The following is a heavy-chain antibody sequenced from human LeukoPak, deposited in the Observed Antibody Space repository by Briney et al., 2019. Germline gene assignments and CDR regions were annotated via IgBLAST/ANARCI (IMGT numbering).Heavy chain of an antibody. Sequence: GGSLRLSCAASGFTFSSYSMNWVRQAPGKGLKWVSSISGSSSYIYYADSLKGRFTISRHNAKNSLYLQMNSLRAEDTAVYYCARVPAGVIGMKDAFDIWGQGTMVTVSS. CDR1: GFTFSSYS. V-gene: IGHV3-21*01. CDR3: ARVPAGVIGMKDAFDI. D-gene: IGHD3-16*02. CDR2: ISGSSSYI. J-gene: IGHJ3*02.